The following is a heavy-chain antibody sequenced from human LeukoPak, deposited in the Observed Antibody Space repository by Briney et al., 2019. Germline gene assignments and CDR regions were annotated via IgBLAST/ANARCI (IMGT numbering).Heavy chain of an antibody. Sequence: PGGSLRLSCAASGFTFSSYSMNWVRQAPGKGLEWVSSISSSSSYIYHADSVKGRFTISRDNAKNSLYLQMNSLRAEDTAVHYCARGPSSGWYAGYWGQGTLVTVSS. CDR2: ISSSSSYI. D-gene: IGHD6-19*01. CDR3: ARGPSSGWYAGY. J-gene: IGHJ4*02. CDR1: GFTFSSYS. V-gene: IGHV3-21*01.